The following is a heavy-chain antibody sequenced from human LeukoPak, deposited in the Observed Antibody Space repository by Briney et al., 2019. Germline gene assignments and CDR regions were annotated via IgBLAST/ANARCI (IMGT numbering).Heavy chain of an antibody. CDR3: ARDGEDIVVVPAANPWFDP. CDR1: GYTFTIYS. D-gene: IGHD2-2*01. J-gene: IGHJ5*02. CDR2: VSAYNGNT. Sequence: ASVTVSFTSTGYTFTIYSIIWVRQAPGQGLEWMGWVSAYNGNTNYAQKLQGRVTMTTDTSTSTAYMELRSLRSGDTAVYYCARDGEDIVVVPAANPWFDPWGQGTLVTVSS. V-gene: IGHV1-18*01.